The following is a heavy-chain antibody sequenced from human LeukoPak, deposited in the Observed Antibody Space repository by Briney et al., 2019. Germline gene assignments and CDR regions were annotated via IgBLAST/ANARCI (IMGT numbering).Heavy chain of an antibody. CDR1: GFTFDDYA. J-gene: IGHJ6*02. V-gene: IGHV3-9*01. D-gene: IGHD3-3*01. Sequence: GGSLRLSCAASGFTFDDYAMHWVRHAPGKGLEWVSGISWNSGSIGYADSVKGRFTISRDNAKNSLYLQMNSLRAEDTALYYCAKDRVTIFGVVPGGVAYGMDVWGQGTTVTVSS. CDR3: AKDRVTIFGVVPGGVAYGMDV. CDR2: ISWNSGSI.